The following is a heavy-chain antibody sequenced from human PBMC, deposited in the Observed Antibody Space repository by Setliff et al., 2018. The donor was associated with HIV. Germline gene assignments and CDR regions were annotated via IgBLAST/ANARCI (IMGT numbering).Heavy chain of an antibody. Sequence: PGGSLRLSCAASGFTFSDAWMSWVRQAPGKGLEWVGRIKSKTYGGTTDYAAPVKGRFTISRDDSKNMVYLQMNSLKTEDTAVYYCTTSYSAFTFYYYYMDVWGKGTTVTVS. CDR3: TTSYSAFTFYYYYMDV. CDR1: GFTFSDAW. CDR2: IKSKTYGGTT. D-gene: IGHD2-21*01. V-gene: IGHV3-15*01. J-gene: IGHJ6*03.